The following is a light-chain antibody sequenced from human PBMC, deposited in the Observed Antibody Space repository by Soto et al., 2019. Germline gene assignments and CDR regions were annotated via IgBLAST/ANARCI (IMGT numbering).Light chain of an antibody. V-gene: IGKV3-15*01. CDR3: QQYKNWPL. CDR2: DAS. CDR1: QSVSNF. Sequence: PGEIAPDSFRASQSVSNFLAWYQQKPGQAPRLLIYDASNRATGIPVRFSGSGFGTEFTLTISSLQSEDFAVYYCQQYKNWPLFGQGTRLEL. J-gene: IGKJ5*01.